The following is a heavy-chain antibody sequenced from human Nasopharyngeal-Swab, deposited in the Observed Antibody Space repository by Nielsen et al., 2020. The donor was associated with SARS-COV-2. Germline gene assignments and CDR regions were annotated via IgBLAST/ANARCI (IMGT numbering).Heavy chain of an antibody. CDR2: ISGTSTYI. J-gene: IGHJ6*03. Sequence: GGSLRLSCTASGFTFSTYSMNWVRQAPGKGLEWVSSISGTSTYIYYADSVKGRFTISRDNAKNSLYLQMNSLRAEDTALYYCAKDSSPHYYYMDVWGKGTTVTVSS. V-gene: IGHV3-21*04. CDR3: AKDSSPHYYYMDV. D-gene: IGHD2-2*01. CDR1: GFTFSTYS.